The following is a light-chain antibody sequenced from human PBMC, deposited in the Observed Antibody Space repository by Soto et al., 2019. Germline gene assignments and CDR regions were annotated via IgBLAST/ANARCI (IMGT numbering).Light chain of an antibody. J-gene: IGKJ1*01. Sequence: ELVLTQSQGTLSLSPWDRATLSCRASKSVSSTFLAWYQQKPGQAPRLLIYGASIMATGIPDRFSGSGSGTDFTLTIRRLEPEDFAMYFCQQYGSYPRTFGQGTKVEIK. CDR3: QQYGSYPRT. CDR1: KSVSSTF. CDR2: GAS. V-gene: IGKV3-20*01.